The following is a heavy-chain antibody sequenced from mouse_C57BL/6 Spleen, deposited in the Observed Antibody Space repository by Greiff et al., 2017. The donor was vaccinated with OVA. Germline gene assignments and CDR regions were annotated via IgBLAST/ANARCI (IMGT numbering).Heavy chain of an antibody. CDR2: INPSSGYT. J-gene: IGHJ2*01. CDR1: GYTFTSYW. Sequence: QVQLQQSGAELAKPGASVKLSCKASGYTFTSYWMHWVKQRPGQGLEWIGYINPSSGYTKYNQKFKDKATLTADKSSSTAYMQLSSLTYEDSAVYYCSPSTTVDYFDYWGQGTTLTVSS. D-gene: IGHD1-1*01. CDR3: SPSTTVDYFDY. V-gene: IGHV1-7*01.